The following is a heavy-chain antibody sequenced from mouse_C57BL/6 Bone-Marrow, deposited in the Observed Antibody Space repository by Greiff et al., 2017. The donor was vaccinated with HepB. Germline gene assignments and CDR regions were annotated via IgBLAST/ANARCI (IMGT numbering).Heavy chain of an antibody. CDR3: ARARYGNYVYY. D-gene: IGHD2-1*01. J-gene: IGHJ2*01. CDR2: ISDGGSYT. V-gene: IGHV5-4*03. Sequence: EVKLVESGGGLVKPGGSLKLSCAASGFTFSSYAMSWVRQTPEKRLEWVATISDGGSYTYYPDNVKGRFTISRDNAKNNLYLQMSHLKSEDTAMYYCARARYGNYVYYWGQGTTLTVSS. CDR1: GFTFSSYA.